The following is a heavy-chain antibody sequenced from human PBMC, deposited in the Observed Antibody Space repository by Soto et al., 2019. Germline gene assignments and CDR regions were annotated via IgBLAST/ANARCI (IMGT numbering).Heavy chain of an antibody. Sequence: SEPLSLTCSVSGGSISSHYWSWTRQPPGKGLEWLGYLYYRGSTNSNTPLKSRVTISVDTSKNQFSLKLSSVTAADTAVYYCARDYCQYYDFCSCYYPDRSCAFDIWGQGTMVTVSS. CDR2: LYYRGST. V-gene: IGHV4-59*11. CDR1: GGSISSHY. J-gene: IGHJ3*02. CDR3: ARDYCQYYDFCSCYYPDRSCAFDI. D-gene: IGHD3-3*01.